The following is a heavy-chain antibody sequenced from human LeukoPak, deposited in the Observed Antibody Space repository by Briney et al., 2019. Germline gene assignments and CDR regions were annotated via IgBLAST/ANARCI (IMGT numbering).Heavy chain of an antibody. D-gene: IGHD3-22*01. J-gene: IGHJ4*02. CDR1: GYTFTGYY. Sequence: ASVKVSCKASGYTFTGYYMHWVRQAPGQGLEWMGWINPNSGGTNYAQKFQGRVTMIRDTSISTAYMELSRLRSDDTAVYYCARGPLYYYDSSGLDYWGQGTLVTVSS. CDR2: INPNSGGT. CDR3: ARGPLYYYDSSGLDY. V-gene: IGHV1-2*02.